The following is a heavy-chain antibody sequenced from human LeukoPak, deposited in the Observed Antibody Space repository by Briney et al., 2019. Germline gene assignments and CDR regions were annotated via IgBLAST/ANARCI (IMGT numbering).Heavy chain of an antibody. CDR2: ISGSGGST. Sequence: GGSLRLSCAASGFTFSSYAMSWVRQAPGKGLEWVSAISGSGGSTYYADSVKGRFTISRDNSKNTLYLQMNSLRAEDTAVYYCAKSPRGWLRLPKYNWFDPWGQGTLVTVSS. J-gene: IGHJ5*02. CDR1: GFTFSSYA. CDR3: AKSPRGWLRLPKYNWFDP. D-gene: IGHD5-12*01. V-gene: IGHV3-23*01.